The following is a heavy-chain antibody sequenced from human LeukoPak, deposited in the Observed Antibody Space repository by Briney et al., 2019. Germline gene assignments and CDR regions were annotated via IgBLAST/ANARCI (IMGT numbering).Heavy chain of an antibody. V-gene: IGHV3-30-3*01. D-gene: IGHD2-2*01. J-gene: IGHJ5*02. CDR3: ARDPVPAARPMGWFDP. Sequence: GGSLRLSCAASGFTFSSYAMHWVRQAPGKGLEWVAVISYDGSNKYYADSVKGRFTISRDNSKNTLYLQMNSLRAEDTAVYYCARDPVPAARPMGWFDPWGQGTLVTVSS. CDR1: GFTFSSYA. CDR2: ISYDGSNK.